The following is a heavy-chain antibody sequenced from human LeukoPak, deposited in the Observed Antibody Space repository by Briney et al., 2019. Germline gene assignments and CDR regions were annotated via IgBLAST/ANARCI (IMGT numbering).Heavy chain of an antibody. J-gene: IGHJ4*02. CDR3: TRGEDRTFPY. Sequence: GGSLRLSCAASGFSLSNWMHWVRQAPGKGLEWVANINEDGHQRFYVDSVKGRFTISRDNAKNSLCLQMNSLRADDTAVYYCTRGEDRTFPYWGQGTLVTVSS. D-gene: IGHD3-16*01. CDR2: INEDGHQR. CDR1: GFSLSNW. V-gene: IGHV3-7*01.